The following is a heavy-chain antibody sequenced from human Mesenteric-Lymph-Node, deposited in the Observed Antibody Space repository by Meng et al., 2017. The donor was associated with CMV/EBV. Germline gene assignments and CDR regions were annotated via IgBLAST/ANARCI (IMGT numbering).Heavy chain of an antibody. J-gene: IGHJ4*02. D-gene: IGHD1-20*01. CDR3: AKDRDYNWNDPDY. CDR1: GFTFSSYW. CDR2: INSDGSSA. V-gene: IGHV3-74*01. Sequence: GESLKISCAASGFTFSSYWMHWVRQAPGKGLVWVSRINSDGSSATYADSVKGRFTISRDNAKNTLYLQMNSLRGEDTAVYYCAKDRDYNWNDPDYWGQGTLVTVSS.